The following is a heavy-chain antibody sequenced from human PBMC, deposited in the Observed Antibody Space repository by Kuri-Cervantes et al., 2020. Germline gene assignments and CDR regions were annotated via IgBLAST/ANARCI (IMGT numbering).Heavy chain of an antibody. CDR3: ASETLYYYDSSGYHN. CDR2: INTNTGNP. Sequence: ASVKVSCKASGYTFTSYAMNWVRQAPGQGLEWMGWINTNTGNPTYAQGFTGRFVFSLDTSVSTAYLQISSLKAEDTAVYYCASETLYYYDSSGYHNWGQGTLVTVSS. V-gene: IGHV7-4-1*02. CDR1: GYTFTSYA. J-gene: IGHJ4*02. D-gene: IGHD3-22*01.